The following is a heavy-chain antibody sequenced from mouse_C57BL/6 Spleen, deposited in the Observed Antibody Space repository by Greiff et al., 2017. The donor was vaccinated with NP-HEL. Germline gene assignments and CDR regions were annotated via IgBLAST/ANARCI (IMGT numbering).Heavy chain of an antibody. CDR3: ARSTMVRDYAMDY. CDR1: GYSFTGYF. V-gene: IGHV1-20*01. Sequence: EVHLVESGPELVKPGDSVKISCKASGYSFTGYFMNWVMQSHGKSLEWIGRINPYNGDTFYNQKFKGKATLTVDKSSSTAHMELRSLTSEDSAVYYCARSTMVRDYAMDYWGQGTSVTVSS. D-gene: IGHD2-2*01. J-gene: IGHJ4*01. CDR2: INPYNGDT.